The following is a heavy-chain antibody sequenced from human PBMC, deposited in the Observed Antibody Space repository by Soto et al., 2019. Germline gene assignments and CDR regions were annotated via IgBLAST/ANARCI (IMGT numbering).Heavy chain of an antibody. Sequence: SETLSLTCSFQYGSISGYYWSWIRKSPFKLLELIGETDHSVSTNYNPSLRSRVTMSVDTSKNQFSLKLSSVTAADTAVYYCARELDFYDSGTYYKSADWFGPWGQGTLVTVSS. CDR2: TDHSVST. CDR3: ARELDFYDSGTYYKSADWFGP. V-gene: IGHV4-34*01. J-gene: IGHJ5*02. CDR1: YGSISGYY. D-gene: IGHD3-10*01.